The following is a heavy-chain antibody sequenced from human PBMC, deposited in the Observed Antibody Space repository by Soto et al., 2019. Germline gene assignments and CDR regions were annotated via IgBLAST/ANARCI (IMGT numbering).Heavy chain of an antibody. Sequence: SETLSLTCTVSGGSISSGGYYWSWIRQHPGKGLEWIGYIYYSGSTYYNPSLKSRVTISVDTSKNQFSLKLSSVTAADTAVYYCASSRSIAVAGTSPLGGLFDYWGQGTLVTVSS. V-gene: IGHV4-31*03. CDR3: ASSRSIAVAGTSPLGGLFDY. CDR1: GGSISSGGYY. D-gene: IGHD6-19*01. J-gene: IGHJ4*02. CDR2: IYYSGST.